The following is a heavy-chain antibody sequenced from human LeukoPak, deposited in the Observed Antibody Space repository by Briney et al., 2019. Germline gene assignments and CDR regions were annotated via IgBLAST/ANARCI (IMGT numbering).Heavy chain of an antibody. CDR2: ISAYNGNT. CDR3: ARDPLLWFGEAPFDI. J-gene: IGHJ3*02. V-gene: IGHV1-18*04. Sequence: GASVKVSCKASGYTFTSYGISGVRQAPGQGLEWMGWISAYNGNTNYAQKLQGRVTMTTDTSTSTAYMELRSLRSDDTAVYYCARDPLLWFGEAPFDIWGQGTLVTVSS. CDR1: GYTFTSYG. D-gene: IGHD3-10*01.